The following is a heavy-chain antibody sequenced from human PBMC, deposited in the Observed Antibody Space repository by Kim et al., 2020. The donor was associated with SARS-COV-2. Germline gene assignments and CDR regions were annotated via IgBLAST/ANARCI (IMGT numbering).Heavy chain of an antibody. CDR3: ARDLGSSWYYFDY. Sequence: AQGFTGRFVFSLDTSVSTAYLQISSLKAEDTAVYYCARDLGSSWYYFDYWGQGTLVTVSS. J-gene: IGHJ4*02. V-gene: IGHV7-4-1*02. D-gene: IGHD6-13*01.